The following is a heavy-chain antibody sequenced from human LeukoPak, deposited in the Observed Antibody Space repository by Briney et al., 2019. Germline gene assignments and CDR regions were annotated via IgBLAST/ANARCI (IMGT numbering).Heavy chain of an antibody. D-gene: IGHD1-1*01. CDR2: IRSKTEGETK. CDR1: RITFRNAW. V-gene: IGHV3-15*01. J-gene: IGHJ4*02. Sequence: PGGSLRLSCAVSRITFRNAWMSWVRQAPGKGLEWVARIRSKTEGETKEYAASMKGRFTISRDDSRSRLYLQMNSLKTEDTAVYYCATGVVTGTSRWGQGTLVTVSS. CDR3: ATGVVTGTSR.